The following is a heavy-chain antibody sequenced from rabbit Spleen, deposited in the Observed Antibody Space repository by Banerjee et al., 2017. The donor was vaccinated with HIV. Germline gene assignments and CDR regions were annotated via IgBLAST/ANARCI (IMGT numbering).Heavy chain of an antibody. CDR3: VREAGYAGYGDGNL. D-gene: IGHD7-1*01. Sequence: QEQLVESGGGLVKPEGSLKLSCTASGFSFSNKAVMCWVRQAPGKGLEWIACINAVTGKAVYASWAKGRFTISSHNAQNTLYLQLNSLTAADTATYFCVREAGYAGYGDGNLWGPGTLVTVS. V-gene: IGHV1S45*01. J-gene: IGHJ4*01. CDR2: INAVTGKA. CDR1: GFSFSNKAV.